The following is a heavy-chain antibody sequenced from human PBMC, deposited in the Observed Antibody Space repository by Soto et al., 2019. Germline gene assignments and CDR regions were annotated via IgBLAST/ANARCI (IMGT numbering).Heavy chain of an antibody. CDR3: AYGEWAY. V-gene: IGHV3-30-3*01. D-gene: IGHD3-10*01. J-gene: IGHJ3*01. CDR1: GFTFSSYA. Sequence: QVQLVESGGGVVQPGRSLRLSCAASGFTFSSYAMHWVRQAPGKGLEWVAVISYDGSNKYYADSVKGRFTISRDNSKNTLYLQMNSLRAEETAVYYCAYGEWAYWGQGTMVTVSS. CDR2: ISYDGSNK.